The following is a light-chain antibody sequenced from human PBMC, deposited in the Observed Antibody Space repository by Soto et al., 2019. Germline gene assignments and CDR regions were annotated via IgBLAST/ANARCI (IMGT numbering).Light chain of an antibody. J-gene: IGLJ1*01. Sequence: SALTRPASVSGSPGQSITISCTGTSSDVGAYYSVSWYQHHPGKAPKLIIYGVTNRPSGVSNRFSGSKSGNTASLTISGLQAEDEADYHCSSYTSGSSHYVFGTGTKVTVL. CDR2: GVT. CDR1: SSDVGAYYS. CDR3: SSYTSGSSHYV. V-gene: IGLV2-14*01.